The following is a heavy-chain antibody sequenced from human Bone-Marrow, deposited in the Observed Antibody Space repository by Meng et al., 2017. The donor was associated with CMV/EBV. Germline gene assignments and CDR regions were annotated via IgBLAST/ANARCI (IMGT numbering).Heavy chain of an antibody. D-gene: IGHD3-22*01. CDR3: ARELVVVTHYYFDY. CDR1: GGSINSYY. CDR2: IYTSGNT. V-gene: IGHV4-4*07. Sequence: VSGGSINSYYWSWIRQPAGKGLEWIGRIYTSGNTNYNPSLKSRVTMSVDTSKTQFSLKLTSVTAADTAVYFCARELVVVTHYYFDYWGQGTLVTVSS. J-gene: IGHJ4*02.